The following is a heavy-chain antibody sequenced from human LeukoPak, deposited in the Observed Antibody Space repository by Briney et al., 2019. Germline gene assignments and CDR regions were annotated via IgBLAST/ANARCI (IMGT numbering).Heavy chain of an antibody. D-gene: IGHD3-9*01. Sequence: PGASLRLSCAASGFTFSNYAMSWVRQAPGKGLEWVSAILGSGGSTYYADSVKGRFTVSRDNSKSTLYLQMNSLRAEDTALYYCAKWGDYDVLTGYYDPDYRGQGTLVTVSS. J-gene: IGHJ4*02. CDR1: GFTFSNYA. CDR2: ILGSGGST. V-gene: IGHV3-23*01. CDR3: AKWGDYDVLTGYYDPDY.